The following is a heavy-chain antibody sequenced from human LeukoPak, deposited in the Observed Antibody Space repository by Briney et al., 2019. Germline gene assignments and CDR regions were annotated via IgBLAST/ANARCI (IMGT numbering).Heavy chain of an antibody. J-gene: IGHJ4*02. CDR1: GGSVSGYY. CDR3: ARGYIRKYYYDSSGYYY. Sequence: SETLSLTCAVYGGSVSGYYWSWIRQPPGKGLEWIGEINHSGSTNYNPSLKSRVTISVDTSKNQFSLKLSSVTAADTAVYYCARGYIRKYYYDSSGYYYWGQGTLVTVSS. D-gene: IGHD3-22*01. V-gene: IGHV4-34*01. CDR2: INHSGST.